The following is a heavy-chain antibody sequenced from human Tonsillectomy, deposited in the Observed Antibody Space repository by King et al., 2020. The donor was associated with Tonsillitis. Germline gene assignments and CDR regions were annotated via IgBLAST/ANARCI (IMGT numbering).Heavy chain of an antibody. D-gene: IGHD3-22*01. CDR3: AKDLHYYDGSAYYYGRVDY. V-gene: IGHV3-30*18. CDR2: ISFDGSNE. Sequence: VQLVESGGGVVQPGRSLRLSCAASGFTFSSYGMHWVRQAPGKGLEWVAVISFDGSNENFVDSVKGRFTISRDNSKNTLNLQMNSLRAEDTAVYYCAKDLHYYDGSAYYYGRVDYWGQGTLVTVSS. J-gene: IGHJ4*02. CDR1: GFTFSSYG.